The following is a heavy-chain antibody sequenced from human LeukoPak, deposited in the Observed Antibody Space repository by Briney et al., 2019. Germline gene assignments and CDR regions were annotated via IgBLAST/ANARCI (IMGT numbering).Heavy chain of an antibody. Sequence: GGSLRLSCAASGFTFSSYGMHWVRQAPGKGLEWVAVIWYDGSNKYYADSVKGRFTISRDNSKNTLYLQMNSLRAEDTAVYYCVRGYSYGDAFDIWGQGTMVTVSS. J-gene: IGHJ3*02. CDR3: VRGYSYGDAFDI. CDR2: IWYDGSNK. CDR1: GFTFSSYG. V-gene: IGHV3-33*01. D-gene: IGHD5-18*01.